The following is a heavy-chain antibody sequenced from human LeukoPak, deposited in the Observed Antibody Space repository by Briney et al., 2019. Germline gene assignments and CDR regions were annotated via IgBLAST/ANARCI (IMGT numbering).Heavy chain of an antibody. D-gene: IGHD6-6*01. CDR3: ARASAYSSSSGVNY. Sequence: SETLSLTCTVSGVSINNYYWSWIRQPPGKGLAWIGQINHSGSTNYNPSLKSRVTISVDTSKNQFFLKLSSVTAADTAVYYCARASAYSSSSGVNYWGQGALVTVSS. V-gene: IGHV4-34*01. CDR1: GVSINNYY. J-gene: IGHJ4*02. CDR2: INHSGST.